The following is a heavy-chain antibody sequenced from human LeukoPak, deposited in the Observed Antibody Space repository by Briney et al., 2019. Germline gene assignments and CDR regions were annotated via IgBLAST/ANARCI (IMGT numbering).Heavy chain of an antibody. CDR3: ARDPNGSGSYYNP. D-gene: IGHD3-10*01. CDR1: GFTFSSYA. CDR2: ISYDGSNK. J-gene: IGHJ5*02. V-gene: IGHV3-30*14. Sequence: GGSLRLSCAASGFTFSSYAMHWVRQAPGKGLEWVAVISYDGSNKYYADTVKGRFTISRDNSKNTLYLQMNSLRAEDTAVYYCARDPNGSGSYYNPWGQGTLVTVSS.